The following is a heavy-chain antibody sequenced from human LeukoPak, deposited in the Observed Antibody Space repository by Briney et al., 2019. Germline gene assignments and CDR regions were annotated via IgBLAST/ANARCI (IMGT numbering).Heavy chain of an antibody. J-gene: IGHJ6*02. V-gene: IGHV3-33*08. Sequence: GGSLRLSCAASGFTFSSYAMSWVRQAPGKGLEWVAVIWYDGSNKYYADSVKGRFTISRDNSKNTLYLQMNSLRAEDTAVYYCARESLPGAYYYDSSGSYGMDVWGQGTTVTVSS. CDR2: IWYDGSNK. CDR3: ARESLPGAYYYDSSGSYGMDV. CDR1: GFTFSSYA. D-gene: IGHD3-22*01.